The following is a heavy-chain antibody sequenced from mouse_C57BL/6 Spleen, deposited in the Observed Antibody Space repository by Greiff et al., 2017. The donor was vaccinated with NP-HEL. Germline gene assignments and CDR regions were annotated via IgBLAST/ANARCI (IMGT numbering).Heavy chain of an antibody. Sequence: QVQLQQPAAELVRPGSSVKLSCKASGYTFTSYWMHWVKQRPIQGLEWIGNIDPSDSETHYNQKFKDKATLTVDKSSSTAYMQLSSLTSEDSAVYYCARRGGYYGSSYEDYWGQGTTLTVSS. CDR3: ARRGGYYGSSYEDY. J-gene: IGHJ2*01. V-gene: IGHV1-52*01. D-gene: IGHD1-1*01. CDR1: GYTFTSYW. CDR2: IDPSDSET.